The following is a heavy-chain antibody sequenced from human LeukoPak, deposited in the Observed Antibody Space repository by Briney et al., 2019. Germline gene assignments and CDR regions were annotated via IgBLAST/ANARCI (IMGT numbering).Heavy chain of an antibody. V-gene: IGHV3-74*01. CDR3: ARRSAAKDAFDI. CDR1: GFIFSSYW. J-gene: IGHJ3*02. CDR2: INSDGSST. D-gene: IGHD6-25*01. Sequence: GGSLRLSCVASGFIFSSYWMHWVRQVPGKGLVWVSRINSDGSSTSYADPVKGRFTISRDNAKNTLYLQMNSLRAEDTAVYYCARRSAAKDAFDIWGQGTMVTVSS.